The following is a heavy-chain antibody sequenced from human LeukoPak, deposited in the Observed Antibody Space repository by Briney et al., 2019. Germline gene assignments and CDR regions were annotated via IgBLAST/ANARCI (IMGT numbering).Heavy chain of an antibody. Sequence: GGSLRLSCAASGFTFSSYGMHWVRQAPGKGLEWVAVIWYDGSNKYYADSVKGRFTISRDNSKNTLYLQMNSLRAEDTAVYYCARDRGRYYGSGSYRPGGMDVGGKGTTVTVSS. V-gene: IGHV3-33*01. J-gene: IGHJ6*04. D-gene: IGHD3-10*01. CDR2: IWYDGSNK. CDR1: GFTFSSYG. CDR3: ARDRGRYYGSGSYRPGGMDV.